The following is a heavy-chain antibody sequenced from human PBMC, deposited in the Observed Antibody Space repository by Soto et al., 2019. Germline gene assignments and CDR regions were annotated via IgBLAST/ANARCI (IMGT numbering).Heavy chain of an antibody. V-gene: IGHV4-4*02. CDR3: ASRDPGTSVDY. CDR2: IYRTGST. D-gene: IGHD1-7*01. CDR1: GGSFTTNNW. J-gene: IGHJ4*02. Sequence: PSETLSLTCAVSGGSFTTNNWWTWVRQPPGQGLEWIGEIYRTGSTNYNPSLKSRVTISLDKSENQFSLKVTSLTAADTAVYYCASRDPGTSVDYWGQGTLVTVSS.